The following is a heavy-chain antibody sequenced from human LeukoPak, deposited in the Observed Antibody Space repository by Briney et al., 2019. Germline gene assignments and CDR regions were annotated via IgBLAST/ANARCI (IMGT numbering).Heavy chain of an antibody. CDR1: GFNFRTYG. D-gene: IGHD3-10*01. Sequence: PGGSLRLSCAASGFNFRTYGMHWVRQAPGKGLVWVSRINNDGSITSYADSVKGRFTISRDNAKNTLYLQMNSLRAEDTAVYYCVLMVWGGGQGTLVTVSS. CDR3: VLMVWG. CDR2: INNDGSIT. V-gene: IGHV3-74*01. J-gene: IGHJ4*02.